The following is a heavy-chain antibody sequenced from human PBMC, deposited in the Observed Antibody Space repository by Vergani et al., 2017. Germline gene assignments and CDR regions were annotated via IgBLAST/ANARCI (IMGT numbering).Heavy chain of an antibody. D-gene: IGHD3-22*01. CDR2: IIPIFGTA. CDR1: GGTFSSYA. CDR3: ARSYYYDSSGYFNPNYYYYGMDV. J-gene: IGHJ6*02. V-gene: IGHV1-69*01. Sequence: QVQLVQSGAEVKKPGSSVKVSCKASGGTFSSYAISWVRQAPGQGLEWMGGIIPIFGTANYAQKFQGRVTITADESTSTAYMELSSLRSEDTAVYYCARSYYYDSSGYFNPNYYYYGMDVWGQGTTVTVSS.